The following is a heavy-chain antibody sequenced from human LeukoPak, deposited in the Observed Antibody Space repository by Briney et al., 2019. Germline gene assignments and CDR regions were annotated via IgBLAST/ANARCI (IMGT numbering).Heavy chain of an antibody. CDR3: ARQGGRGYCSSTSCHNWFDP. J-gene: IGHJ5*02. CDR1: GGSISSSSYY. Sequence: SETLSLTCTVSGGSISSSSYYWGWIRQPPGKGLEWIGSIYYSGSTYYNPSLKSRVTISVDTSKNQFSLKLSSVTAADTAVYYCARQGGRGYCSSTSCHNWFDPWGQGTLVTVSS. D-gene: IGHD2-2*01. CDR2: IYYSGST. V-gene: IGHV4-39*01.